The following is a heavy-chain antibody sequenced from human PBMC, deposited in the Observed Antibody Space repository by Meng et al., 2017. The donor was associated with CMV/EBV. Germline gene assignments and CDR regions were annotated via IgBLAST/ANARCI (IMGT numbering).Heavy chain of an antibody. CDR1: GYTFTSYY. CDR2: INPSGGST. J-gene: IGHJ6*02. CDR3: AREIRRGGWYSDNDYGRDV. Sequence: ASVKVSCKASGYTFTSYYMHWVRQAPGQGLEWMGIINPSGGSTSYAQKFQGRVTMTRDTSTRTVYMELSSRRSEDTAVYYCAREIRRGGWYSDNDYGRDVWGQGTTVTVSS. D-gene: IGHD6-19*01. V-gene: IGHV1-46*01.